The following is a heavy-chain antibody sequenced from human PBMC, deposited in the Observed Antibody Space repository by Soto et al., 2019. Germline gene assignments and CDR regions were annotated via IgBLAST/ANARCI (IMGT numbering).Heavy chain of an antibody. J-gene: IGHJ6*02. CDR2: LTADGLE. Sequence: PGGSLRLSCAASGFIFTRYTLHWVRQAPGKGLEWATALTADGLEFYADSVKGRFTISRDNSKNTLFLQMNNLKFDDTGVYYCVREPPPQKVLESYDFYGMDVWGQGTTVTVSS. V-gene: IGHV3-30*14. CDR1: GFIFTRYT. D-gene: IGHD1-1*01. CDR3: VREPPPQKVLESYDFYGMDV.